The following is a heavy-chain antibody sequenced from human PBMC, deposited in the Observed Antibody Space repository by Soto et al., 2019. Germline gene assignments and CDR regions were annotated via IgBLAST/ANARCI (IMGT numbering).Heavy chain of an antibody. V-gene: IGHV1-8*02. Sequence: VKVSCKASWYDFTAYDINWVRQASGQGLEWMGWMNPINGATGTARRFQGRVSMTRNTDTGTAYLELTSLRSDDTAVYFCGRGPSPRAPAGGTPYYYAMDVWGQGTTVTVSS. CDR2: MNPINGAT. CDR3: GRGPSPRAPAGGTPYYYAMDV. D-gene: IGHD2-2*01. J-gene: IGHJ6*02. CDR1: WYDFTAYD.